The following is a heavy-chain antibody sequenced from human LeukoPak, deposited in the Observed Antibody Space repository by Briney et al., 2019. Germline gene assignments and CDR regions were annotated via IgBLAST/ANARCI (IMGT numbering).Heavy chain of an antibody. D-gene: IGHD5-18*01. V-gene: IGHV3-23*01. Sequence: PGGSLRLSCAASGFTFSSYAMSWVRQTPGKGLEWVSTVSGGGGSTYYADSVKGRFTISRDNSKNTLYLQMNSLRVEDAAVYFCAKGRGYNLLEGLADYWGQGTLVTVSS. CDR1: GFTFSSYA. CDR2: VSGGGGST. J-gene: IGHJ4*02. CDR3: AKGRGYNLLEGLADY.